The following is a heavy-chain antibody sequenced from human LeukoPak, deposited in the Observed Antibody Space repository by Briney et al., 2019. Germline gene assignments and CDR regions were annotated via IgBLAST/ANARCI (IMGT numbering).Heavy chain of an antibody. D-gene: IGHD1-1*01. CDR3: ARGPLNEEIDY. J-gene: IGHJ4*02. CDR2: IYYSGST. V-gene: IGHV4-59*01. Sequence: SETLSLTCTVSDGSISGSYWSWIRQPPGEGLEWIGYIYYSGSTNYNPSLKSRVTISVDTSKNQFSLKLSSVTAADTAVYYCARGPLNEEIDYWGQGTLVTVSS. CDR1: DGSISGSY.